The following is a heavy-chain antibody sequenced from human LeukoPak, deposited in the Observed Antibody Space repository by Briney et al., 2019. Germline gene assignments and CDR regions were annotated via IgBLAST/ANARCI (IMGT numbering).Heavy chain of an antibody. J-gene: IGHJ3*02. CDR3: ARDLSIVGAMGGAFDI. D-gene: IGHD1-26*01. Sequence: GASVKVSCKASEGTFSSYAISWVRQAPGQGLEWMGGIIPIFGTANYAQKFQGRVTITADESTSTAYMELRSLRSDDTAVYYCARDLSIVGAMGGAFDIWGQGTMVTVSS. CDR2: IIPIFGTA. CDR1: EGTFSSYA. V-gene: IGHV1-69*13.